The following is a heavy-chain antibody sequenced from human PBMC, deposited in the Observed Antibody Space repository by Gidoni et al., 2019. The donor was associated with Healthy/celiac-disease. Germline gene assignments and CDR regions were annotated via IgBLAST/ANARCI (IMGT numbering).Heavy chain of an antibody. V-gene: IGHV3-9*01. CDR3: AKDIAYYYGSGSPPPAFDY. CDR2: ISWNSGSI. D-gene: IGHD3-10*01. Sequence: EVQLVESGGGLVQPGRSLRLSCAASGFTFDDYAMHWVRQAPGKGPEWVSGISWNSGSIGYADSVKGRFTISRDNAKNSLYLQMNSLRAEDTALYYCAKDIAYYYGSGSPPPAFDYWGQGTLVTVSS. J-gene: IGHJ4*02. CDR1: GFTFDDYA.